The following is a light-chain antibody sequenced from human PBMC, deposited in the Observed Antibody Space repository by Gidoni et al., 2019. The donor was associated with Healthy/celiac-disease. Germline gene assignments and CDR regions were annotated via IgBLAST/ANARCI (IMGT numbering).Light chain of an antibody. J-gene: IGKJ2*01. V-gene: IGKV3-11*01. Sequence: EIVLTQSPATLSLSPGERATLSCRASQTVSSYLAWSQQKPGQAPRLLSYDASNRATGIPARFSGSGSGTDFTLTISSLEPEDFAVYYCQQRSNWPLMYTFGQGTKLEIK. CDR1: QTVSSY. CDR2: DAS. CDR3: QQRSNWPLMYT.